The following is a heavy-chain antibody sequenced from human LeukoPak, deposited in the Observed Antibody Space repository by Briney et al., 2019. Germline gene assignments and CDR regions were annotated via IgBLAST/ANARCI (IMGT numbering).Heavy chain of an antibody. D-gene: IGHD3-22*01. CDR2: IIPMLGIA. CDR3: ARGPYYYDRSGYADT. V-gene: IGHV1-69*02. J-gene: IGHJ5*02. Sequence: ASVKVSCKASGGTFGSYTITWVRQAPGQGLEWMGMIIPMLGIANYAQKFQGRVTITADKSTSTAYMEMSSLRSEDTAVYYCARGPYYYDRSGYADTWGQGTLVTVSS. CDR1: GGTFGSYT.